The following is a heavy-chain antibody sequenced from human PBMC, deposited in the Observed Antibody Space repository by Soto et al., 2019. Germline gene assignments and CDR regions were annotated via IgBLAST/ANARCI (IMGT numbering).Heavy chain of an antibody. V-gene: IGHV3-23*01. D-gene: IGHD2-15*01. CDR3: AKCARYCSGGSCYSQFYYMDV. CDR2: ISGSGGST. Sequence: EVQLLESGGGLVQPGGSLRLSCAASGFTFSSYAMSWVRQAPGKGLEWGSAISGSGGSTYYADSVKGRFTISRDNSKNTLYLQMNSLRAEDTAVYYCAKCARYCSGGSCYSQFYYMDVWGKGTTVTVSS. J-gene: IGHJ6*03. CDR1: GFTFSSYA.